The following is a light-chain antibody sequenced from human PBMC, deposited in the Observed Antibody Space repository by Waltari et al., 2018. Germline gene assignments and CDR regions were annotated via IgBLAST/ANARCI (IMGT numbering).Light chain of an antibody. CDR2: KAS. J-gene: IGKJ1*01. V-gene: IGKV1D-16*01. Sequence: DIQMTQSPSSLSASVGDTVTITCRASQTISSWLDWYQQKPGKAPKLLIYKASSLQSWVPSRFSGSGSGTEFTLTISSLQPEDFATYYCLQYSSSPWTFGQGTKVEIK. CDR3: LQYSSSPWT. CDR1: QTISSW.